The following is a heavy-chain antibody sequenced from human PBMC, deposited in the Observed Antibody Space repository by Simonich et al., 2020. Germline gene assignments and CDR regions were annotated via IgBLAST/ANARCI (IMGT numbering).Heavy chain of an antibody. D-gene: IGHD6-13*01. V-gene: IGHV4-39*01. CDR2: IDYSGNT. Sequence: QLQLQESGPGLVKPSETLSLTCTVSGGSISSSSYYWGWIRQPPGKGLEWIGSIDYSGNTYYNPSLKSRVTISVYTSKNQFSLKLSSVTAADTAVYYCARHAGFAFDIWGQGTMVTVSS. CDR1: GGSISSSSYY. J-gene: IGHJ3*02. CDR3: ARHAGFAFDI.